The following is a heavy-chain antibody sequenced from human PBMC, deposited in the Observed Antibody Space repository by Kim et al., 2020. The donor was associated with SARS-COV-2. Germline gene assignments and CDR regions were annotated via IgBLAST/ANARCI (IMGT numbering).Heavy chain of an antibody. V-gene: IGHV4-39*01. CDR2: IYYNDYT. CDR3: TRRRFGELLGGYYLYY. D-gene: IGHD3-10*01. Sequence: SETLSLTCIVSGGSIGTSHYHWGWIRQPPGKGLEWIGSIYYNDYTYYNASLKSRVTISADTSKNQFSLKLTSVTAADTAVYYCTRRRFGELLGGYYLYYWGQGSLVTVSS. CDR1: GGSIGTSHYH. J-gene: IGHJ4*02.